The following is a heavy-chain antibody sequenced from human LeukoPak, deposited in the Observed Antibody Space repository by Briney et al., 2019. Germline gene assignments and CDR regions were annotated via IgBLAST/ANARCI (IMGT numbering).Heavy chain of an antibody. Sequence: PSETLSLTCAVYGGSFSGYFWSWIRQPPGKGLEWIGEINHSGSTNYNPSLKSRVTISVDTSKNQFSLKLSSVTAADTAVYYCARGRWFDPWGQGTLVTVSS. CDR2: INHSGST. CDR1: GGSFSGYF. CDR3: ARGRWFDP. J-gene: IGHJ5*02. V-gene: IGHV4-34*01.